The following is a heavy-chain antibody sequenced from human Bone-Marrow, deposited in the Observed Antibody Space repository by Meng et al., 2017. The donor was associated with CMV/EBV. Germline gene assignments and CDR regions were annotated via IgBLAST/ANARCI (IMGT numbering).Heavy chain of an antibody. Sequence: SETLSLTCTVSGGSISSYYWSWIRQPPGKGLEWIGYIYYSGSTNYNPSLKSRVTISVDTSKNQFSLKLSSVTAADTAVYYCARVPAARRLIFDYWGQGTLVTVYS. D-gene: IGHD2-2*01. CDR3: ARVPAARRLIFDY. V-gene: IGHV4-59*01. J-gene: IGHJ4*02. CDR2: IYYSGST. CDR1: GGSISSYY.